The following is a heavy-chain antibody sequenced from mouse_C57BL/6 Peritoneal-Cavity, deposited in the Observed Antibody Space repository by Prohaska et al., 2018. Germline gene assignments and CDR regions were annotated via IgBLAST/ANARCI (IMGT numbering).Heavy chain of an antibody. CDR3: TSSIYSYAMDY. V-gene: IGHV6-3*01. Sequence: EVKLEESGGGLVQPGGSMKLSCVASGFTFSNYWMNWVRQSPEKGLEWVAQIRLKSDNYATQYAESVKGRFTISRDDSKSSVYLQMNNLRAEDTGIYYCTSSIYSYAMDYWGQGTSVTVSS. CDR1: GFTFSNYW. D-gene: IGHD2-1*01. CDR2: IRLKSDNYAT. J-gene: IGHJ4*01.